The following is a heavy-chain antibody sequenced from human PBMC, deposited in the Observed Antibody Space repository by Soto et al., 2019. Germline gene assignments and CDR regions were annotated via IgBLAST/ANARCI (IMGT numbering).Heavy chain of an antibody. CDR2: IYYSGST. CDR3: ARRYGKNAFDI. Sequence: SETLSLTCTVSGCSISSYYWSWIRQPPGKGLEWIGYIYYSGSTNYNPSLESRVTISVDTSKNQFSLKLSSVTAADTAVYYCARRYGKNAFDIWGQGTMVTVSS. CDR1: GCSISSYY. V-gene: IGHV4-59*01. J-gene: IGHJ3*02. D-gene: IGHD5-18*01.